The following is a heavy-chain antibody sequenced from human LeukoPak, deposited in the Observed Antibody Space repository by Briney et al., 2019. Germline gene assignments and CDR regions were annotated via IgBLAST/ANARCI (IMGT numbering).Heavy chain of an antibody. V-gene: IGHV3-48*03. CDR1: GFTFSSYE. J-gene: IGHJ3*02. D-gene: IGHD1-1*01. Sequence: PGGSLRLSCAASGFTFSSYEMNWVRQAPGKGLEWVSYISSSGSTIYYADSVKGRFTISRDNAKNSLYLQMNSLRAEDTAVYYCAKSLNWNLNAFDIWGQGTMVTVSS. CDR3: AKSLNWNLNAFDI. CDR2: ISSSGSTI.